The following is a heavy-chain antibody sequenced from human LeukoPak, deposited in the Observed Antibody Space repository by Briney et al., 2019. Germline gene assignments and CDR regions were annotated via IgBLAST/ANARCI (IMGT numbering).Heavy chain of an antibody. CDR3: ARGVGIAARPYFDY. CDR1: GGSISSYY. Sequence: SETLSLTCTVSGGSISSYYWSWIRQPPGKGLEWIGYIYYSGSTNYNPSLKSRVTISVDTSKNQFSLKLSSVTAADTAVYYCARGVGIAARPYFDYWGQGTLVTVSS. J-gene: IGHJ4*02. V-gene: IGHV4-59*01. D-gene: IGHD6-6*01. CDR2: IYYSGST.